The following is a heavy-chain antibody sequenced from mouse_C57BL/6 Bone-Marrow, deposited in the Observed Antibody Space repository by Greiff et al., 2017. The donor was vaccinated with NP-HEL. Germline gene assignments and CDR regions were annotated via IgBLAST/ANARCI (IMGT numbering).Heavy chain of an antibody. CDR3: TTPITTVVARWYFDV. J-gene: IGHJ1*03. V-gene: IGHV14-4*01. CDR1: GFNIKDDY. CDR2: IDPENGDT. D-gene: IGHD1-1*01. Sequence: VQLKQSGAELVRPGASVKLSCTASGFNIKDDYMHWVKQRPEQGLEWIGWIDPENGDTEYASKFPGKATITADTSSNTAYLQLSSLTSEDTAVYYCTTPITTVVARWYFDVWGTGTTVTVSS.